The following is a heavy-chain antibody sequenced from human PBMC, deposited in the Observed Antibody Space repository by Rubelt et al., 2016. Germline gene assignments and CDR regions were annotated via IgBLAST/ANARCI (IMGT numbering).Heavy chain of an antibody. J-gene: IGHJ4*02. D-gene: IGHD3-10*01. V-gene: IGHV1-18*01. CDR2: ISAYNGNT. Sequence: QVQLVQSGAEVKKPGASVKVSCKASGYTFTSYGISWVRQAPGQGLEWMGWISAYNGNTNYAQKLKGRATMTTDTSTSTAYMELRSLRSDDTAVYYCARDPLPVRGVIMTPTHWGQGTLVTVSS. CDR3: ARDPLPVRGVIMTPTH. CDR1: GYTFTSYG.